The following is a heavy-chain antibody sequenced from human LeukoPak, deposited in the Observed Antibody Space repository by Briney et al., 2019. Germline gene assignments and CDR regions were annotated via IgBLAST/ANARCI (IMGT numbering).Heavy chain of an antibody. V-gene: IGHV1-18*01. J-gene: IGHJ4*02. D-gene: IGHD3-22*01. CDR2: ISAYNGNT. Sequence: GASVKVSCKASGYTFTSYGISWVRQAPGQGLEWMGWISAYNGNTNYAQKLQGRVTMTTDTSTSTAYMELRSLRSDDTAVCYCARDVPRLYDSSGYYYFDYWGQGTLVTVSS. CDR3: ARDVPRLYDSSGYYYFDY. CDR1: GYTFTSYG.